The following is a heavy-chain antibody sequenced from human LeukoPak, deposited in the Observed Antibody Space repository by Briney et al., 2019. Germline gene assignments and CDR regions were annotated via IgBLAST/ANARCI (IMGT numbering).Heavy chain of an antibody. CDR1: GGSISRYY. J-gene: IGHJ4*02. CDR2: IYHSGST. CDR3: ARDGTQLWNFDY. D-gene: IGHD5-18*01. Sequence: KPSETLSLTCTVSGGSISRYYWSWIRQPPGKGLEWIGYIYHSGSTNYNPSLKSRVTISVDTSKNQFSLKLSSVTAADTAVYYCARDGTQLWNFDYWSQGTLVTVSS. V-gene: IGHV4-59*01.